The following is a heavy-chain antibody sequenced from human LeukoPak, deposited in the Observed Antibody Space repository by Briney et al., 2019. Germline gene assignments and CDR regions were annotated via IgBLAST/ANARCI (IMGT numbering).Heavy chain of an antibody. V-gene: IGHV4-34*01. D-gene: IGHD2-2*01. CDR1: GGSFSGYY. CDR3: ARGGIVVVQAATYYFDY. J-gene: IGHJ4*02. Sequence: SETLSLTCAVYGGSFSGYYWSWIRQPPGKGLEWIGEINHSGSTNYNPSLKSRVTISVDTSKNQFSLKLSSVTAADTAVYYCARGGIVVVQAATYYFDYWGQGTLVTVSS. CDR2: INHSGST.